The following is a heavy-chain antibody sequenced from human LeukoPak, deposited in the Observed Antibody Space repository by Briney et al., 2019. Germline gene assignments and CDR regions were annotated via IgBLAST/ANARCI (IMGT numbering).Heavy chain of an antibody. CDR2: ITPIFGTA. CDR3: ARGFMVRGVIEYDY. Sequence: SVKVSCKASGGTFSSYAISWVRQAPGQGLEWMGGITPIFGTANYAQKFQGRVTITADESTSTAYMELSSLRSEDTAVYYCARGFMVRGVIEYDYWGQGTLVTVSS. V-gene: IGHV1-69*13. D-gene: IGHD3-10*01. CDR1: GGTFSSYA. J-gene: IGHJ4*02.